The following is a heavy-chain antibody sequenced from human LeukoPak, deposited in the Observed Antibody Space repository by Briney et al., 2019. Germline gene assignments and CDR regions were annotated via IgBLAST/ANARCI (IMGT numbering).Heavy chain of an antibody. CDR1: GLSFSRYA. V-gene: IGHV3-64*02. CDR3: AKQMDHVHSSSWWWGFDY. J-gene: IGHJ4*02. CDR2: ISSNGGST. Sequence: GGPLRLSCAASGLSFSRYAMHWVRQAPGKGLEYVSAISSNGGSTYYADSVKGRFIISRDNSKNTLNLQMGSLRAEDMAVYYCAKQMDHVHSSSWWWGFDYWGQGTLVTVSS. D-gene: IGHD6-13*01.